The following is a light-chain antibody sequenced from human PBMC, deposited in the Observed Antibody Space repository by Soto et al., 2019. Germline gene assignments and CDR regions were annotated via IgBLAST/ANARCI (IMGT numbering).Light chain of an antibody. V-gene: IGKV3-20*01. Sequence: EVVMTQSPVTLSVSPGESATLSCRASQGVRNNLAWYQQRPGQAPRLLIYGASSRATGIPDRFSGGGSATDFTLTISRLEPEDFAVYYCQQYDDSPLTFGGGTKVDIK. CDR1: QGVRNN. CDR3: QQYDDSPLT. CDR2: GAS. J-gene: IGKJ4*01.